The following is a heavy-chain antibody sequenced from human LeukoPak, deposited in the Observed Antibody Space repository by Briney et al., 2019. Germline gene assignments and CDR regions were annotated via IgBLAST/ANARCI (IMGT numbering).Heavy chain of an antibody. J-gene: IGHJ5*02. V-gene: IGHV4-4*07. CDR1: GGSISSYY. CDR2: IYTSGST. CDR3: ARDVGGVKPVWFDP. Sequence: SETLSLTCTVSGGSISSYYWSWIRQPAGKGLEWIERIYTSGSTNYNPSLKSRVTMSVDTSKNQFSLKLSSVTAADTAVYFCARDVGGVKPVWFDPWGQGTLVTVSS. D-gene: IGHD6-25*01.